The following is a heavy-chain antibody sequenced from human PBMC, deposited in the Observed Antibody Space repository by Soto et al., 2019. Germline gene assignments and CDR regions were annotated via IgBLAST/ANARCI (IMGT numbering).Heavy chain of an antibody. CDR2: ISGSGGGT. D-gene: IGHD6-6*01. J-gene: IGHJ4*02. CDR3: AKISSFGYFDC. CDR1: GFTFSSYG. Sequence: GGSLRLSCAASGFTFSSYGMSWVRQAPGKGLEWVSAISGSGGGTYFADSVKGRFTISRDNSKSTLYLQMNSLRAEDTAVYYCAKISSFGYFDCWGQGNLVTVSS. V-gene: IGHV3-23*01.